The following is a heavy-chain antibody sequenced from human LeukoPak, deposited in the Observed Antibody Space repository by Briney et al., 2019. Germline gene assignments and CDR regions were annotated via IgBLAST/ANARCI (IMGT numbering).Heavy chain of an antibody. Sequence: SVKVSCKASGGTFSSYAISWVRQAPGQGLEWMGRIIPILGIANYAQKFQGRVTITADKSTSTAYMELSSLRSEDTAVYYCARVRADRGYSYPYYYYGMDVWGQGTTVTVYS. J-gene: IGHJ6*02. CDR1: GGTFSSYA. CDR2: IIPILGIA. V-gene: IGHV1-69*04. CDR3: ARVRADRGYSYPYYYYGMDV. D-gene: IGHD5-18*01.